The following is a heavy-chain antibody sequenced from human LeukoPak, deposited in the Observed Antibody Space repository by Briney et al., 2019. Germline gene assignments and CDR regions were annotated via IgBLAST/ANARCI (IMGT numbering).Heavy chain of an antibody. CDR2: TYYRSKWYN. V-gene: IGHV6-1*01. Sequence: SQTLSLTCAISGDSVSSNSAAWNWIRQSPSRGPEWLGRTYYRSKWYNDYAVSVKSRITINPDTSKNQFSLQLNSVTPEDTAVYYCARDRYYGSGSFSKYNWFDPWGQGTLVTVSS. D-gene: IGHD3-10*01. CDR1: GDSVSSNSAA. J-gene: IGHJ5*02. CDR3: ARDRYYGSGSFSKYNWFDP.